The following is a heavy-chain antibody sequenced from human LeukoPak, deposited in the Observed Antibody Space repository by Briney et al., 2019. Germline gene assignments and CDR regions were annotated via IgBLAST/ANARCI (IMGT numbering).Heavy chain of an antibody. V-gene: IGHV3-15*07. D-gene: IGHD3-22*01. CDR1: GFTFSNAW. CDR2: IKSKTDGGTT. CDR3: STTYYYDSSEGY. Sequence: GGSLRLSCAASGFTFSNAWMNWVRQAPGKGLEWVGRIKSKTDGGTTDYAAPVKGRFTISRDDSKNTLYLQMNILKTEDTAVYYCSTTYYYDSSEGYWGQGTLVTVSS. J-gene: IGHJ4*02.